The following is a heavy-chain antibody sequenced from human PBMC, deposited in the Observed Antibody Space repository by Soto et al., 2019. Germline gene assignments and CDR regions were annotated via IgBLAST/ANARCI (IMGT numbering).Heavy chain of an antibody. V-gene: IGHV3-15*01. D-gene: IGHD1-1*01. Sequence: GGSLRLSCAASGFTLGNAWMSWVRQAPGKGLEWVGRIKSKTDGGTRDYAAPVKGKFTIARADSKNTLHLQMNSQKTEDTAVYYCTTETGTTSEYYYGMDVWGQGTTVTVSS. CDR2: IKSKTDGGTR. J-gene: IGHJ6*02. CDR1: GFTLGNAW. CDR3: TTETGTTSEYYYGMDV.